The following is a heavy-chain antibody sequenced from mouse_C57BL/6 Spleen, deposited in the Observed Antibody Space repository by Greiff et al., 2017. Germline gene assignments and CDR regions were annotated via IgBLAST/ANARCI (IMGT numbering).Heavy chain of an antibody. CDR2: IYPGDGDT. Sequence: VQLQQSGAELVKPGASVKISCKASGYAFSSYWMNWVKQRPGKGLEWIGQIYPGDGDTNYNGKFKGKATLTADKSSSTAYMQLSSLTSEDSAVYFCARSFITTVVEDYAMDYWGQGTSVTVSS. CDR1: GYAFSSYW. CDR3: ARSFITTVVEDYAMDY. D-gene: IGHD1-1*01. V-gene: IGHV1-80*01. J-gene: IGHJ4*01.